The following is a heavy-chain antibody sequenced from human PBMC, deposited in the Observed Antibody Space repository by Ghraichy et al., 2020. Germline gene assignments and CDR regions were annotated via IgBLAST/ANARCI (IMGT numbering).Heavy chain of an antibody. D-gene: IGHD3-22*01. CDR2: IYHSGST. V-gene: IGHV4-38-2*02. CDR3: ARLLYYYASSGQFDP. J-gene: IGHJ5*02. CDR1: GYSISSGYY. Sequence: SETLSLTCTVSGYSISSGYYWGWIRQPPGKGLEWIGSIYHSGSTYYNPSLKSRVTISVDTSKNQCSLKLSSVTAAVTAGYYCARLLYYYASSGQFDPWGQGTLVTVSS.